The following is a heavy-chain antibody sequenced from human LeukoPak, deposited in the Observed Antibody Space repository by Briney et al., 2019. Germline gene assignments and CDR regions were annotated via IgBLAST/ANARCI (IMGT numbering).Heavy chain of an antibody. CDR2: IIPIFGTA. V-gene: IGHV1-69*13. CDR1: GGTFSSYA. CDR3: ARDGSSSGHIDY. J-gene: IGHJ4*02. Sequence: GASVKVSCKASGGTFSSYAISWVRQAPGQGLEWMGGIIPIFGTANYAQKFQGRVTITADESTSTAYMELSSLRSEDTAVYYCARDGSSSGHIDYWGQGTLVTVSS. D-gene: IGHD3-22*01.